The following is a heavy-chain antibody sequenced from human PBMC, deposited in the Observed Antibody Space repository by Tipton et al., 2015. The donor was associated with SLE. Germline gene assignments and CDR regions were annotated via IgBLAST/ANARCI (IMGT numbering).Heavy chain of an antibody. CDR1: GGSISSSSYY. Sequence: TLSLTCTVSGGSISSSSYYWGWIRQPPGKGLEWIGSIYYSGSPYYNPSLKSRVTISVDTSKNQFSLKLSSVTAADTAVYYCARGQRRGRWLQLGYFDYWGQGTLVTVSS. J-gene: IGHJ4*02. CDR2: IYYSGSP. V-gene: IGHV4-39*07. CDR3: ARGQRRGRWLQLGYFDY. D-gene: IGHD5-24*01.